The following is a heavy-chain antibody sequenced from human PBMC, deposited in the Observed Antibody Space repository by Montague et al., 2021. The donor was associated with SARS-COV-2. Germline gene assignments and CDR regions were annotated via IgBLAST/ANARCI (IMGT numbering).Heavy chain of an antibody. J-gene: IGHJ4*02. Sequence: SETLSLTCTVSGGSISSSSYYRGWIRQPPGKGLEWIGSIYYSGSTYYNPSLKSRVTISVDTSKNQFSLKLSSVTAADTAVYYCATITLGVCTNGVCQPPDYWGQGTLVTVSS. CDR2: IYYSGST. V-gene: IGHV4-39*01. D-gene: IGHD2-8*01. CDR1: GGSISSSSYY. CDR3: ATITLGVCTNGVCQPPDY.